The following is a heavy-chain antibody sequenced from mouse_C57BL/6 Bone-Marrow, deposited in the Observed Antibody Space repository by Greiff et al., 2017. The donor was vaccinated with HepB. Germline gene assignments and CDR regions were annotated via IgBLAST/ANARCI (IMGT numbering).Heavy chain of an antibody. Sequence: EVNVVESGGDLVKPGGSLKLSCAASGFTFSSYGMSWVRQTPDKRLEWVATISSGGSYTYYPDSVKGRFTISRDNAKNTLYLQMSSLKSEDTAMYYCARHTDYDGLWNFDVWGTGTTVTVSS. V-gene: IGHV5-6*01. D-gene: IGHD2-4*01. J-gene: IGHJ1*03. CDR2: ISSGGSYT. CDR1: GFTFSSYG. CDR3: ARHTDYDGLWNFDV.